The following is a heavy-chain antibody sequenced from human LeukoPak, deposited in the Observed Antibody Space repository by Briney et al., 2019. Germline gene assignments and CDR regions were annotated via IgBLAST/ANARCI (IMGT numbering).Heavy chain of an antibody. CDR3: ARGFDGVVGWFDP. CDR2: ISHRGST. V-gene: IGHV4-59*01. Sequence: SETLSLTCTVPGGSINNYYWSWIRQPPGKGLEWIGYISHRGSTKYNLSLKSRITMSVDTSKNQFSLKMSSVIATDTAVYYCARGFDGVVGWFDPWGQGTLVTVSS. CDR1: GGSINNYY. J-gene: IGHJ5*02. D-gene: IGHD3-9*01.